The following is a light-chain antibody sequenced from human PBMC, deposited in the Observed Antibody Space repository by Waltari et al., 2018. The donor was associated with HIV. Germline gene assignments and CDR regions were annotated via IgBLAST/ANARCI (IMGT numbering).Light chain of an antibody. J-gene: IGLJ1*01. Sequence: SYELTQPPSVSVAPGQTARVTCSGDAFAKQYAYWYQQKHSQAPLSIIYKDSERPSGIPERFSGSSSGTTVTLTISGVQAEDEADYYCQSADSSGSNFVFGSGTKVTVL. CDR1: AFAKQY. V-gene: IGLV3-25*03. CDR3: QSADSSGSNFV. CDR2: KDS.